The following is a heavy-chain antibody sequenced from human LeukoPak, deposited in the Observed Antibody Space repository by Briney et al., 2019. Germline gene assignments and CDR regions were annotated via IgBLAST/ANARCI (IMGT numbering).Heavy chain of an antibody. CDR2: ISSSGSTI. D-gene: IGHD3-22*01. J-gene: IGHJ4*02. Sequence: VGSLRLSCAASVFTFSSYEMNWVRQAPGKGLEWVSYISSSGSTIYYADSVKGRFTISRDNAKNSLYLQMNSLRAEDTAVYYCATISGYYLFHYWAQGTLVTVSS. CDR1: VFTFSSYE. V-gene: IGHV3-48*03. CDR3: ATISGYYLFHY.